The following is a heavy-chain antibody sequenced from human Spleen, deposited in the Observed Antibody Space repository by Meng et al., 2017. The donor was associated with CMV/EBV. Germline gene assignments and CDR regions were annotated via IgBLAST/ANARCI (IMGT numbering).Heavy chain of an antibody. D-gene: IGHD1-14*01. CDR2: ISWDGGTT. CDR1: RFTFDDYT. Sequence: SCAASRFTFDDYTMHWVRQAPGKGLEWVSLISWDGGTTYYADSVKGRFTISRDNSKNTLYLQMNSLRAEDTAVYYCARTDSRYYFDYWGQGTLVTVSS. CDR3: ARTDSRYYFDY. J-gene: IGHJ4*02. V-gene: IGHV3-43*01.